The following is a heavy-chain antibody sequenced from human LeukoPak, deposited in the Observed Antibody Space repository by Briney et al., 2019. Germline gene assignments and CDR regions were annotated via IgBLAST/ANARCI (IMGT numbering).Heavy chain of an antibody. D-gene: IGHD4-17*01. CDR3: ARDRDYGDPREKIYYYYYGMDV. V-gene: IGHV3-30*04. CDR1: GFTFSSYA. CDR2: ISYDGSNK. J-gene: IGHJ6*02. Sequence: GRSLRLSCAASGFTFSSYAMHWVRQAPGKGLEWVAVISYDGSNKYYADSVKGRFTISRDNSKNTLYLQMNSLRAEDTAVYYCARDRDYGDPREKIYYYYYGMDVWGQGTTVTVS.